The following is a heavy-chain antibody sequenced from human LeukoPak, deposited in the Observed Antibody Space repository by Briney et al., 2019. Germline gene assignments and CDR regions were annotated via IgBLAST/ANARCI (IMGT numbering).Heavy chain of an antibody. CDR3: ARGGQWSKFYFDN. CDR2: IHDSGST. D-gene: IGHD2-15*01. J-gene: IGHJ4*02. V-gene: IGHV4-61*05. CDR1: GGFISSSSYY. Sequence: SETLSLTCTVSGGFISSSSYYWGWIRQPPGKGLEWIGYIHDSGSTNYNPSLKSRVTVSVDTSKNQFSLKLRSVTAADTAVYYCARGGQWSKFYFDNWGQGTLVTVSS.